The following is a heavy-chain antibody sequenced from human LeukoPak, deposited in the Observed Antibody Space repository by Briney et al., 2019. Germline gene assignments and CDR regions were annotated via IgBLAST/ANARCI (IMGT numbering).Heavy chain of an antibody. Sequence: PGGSLRLSCAASGFTFSDYYMAWIRQAPGKGLKWIGSIYYSGSTYYNPSLKSRVTISVDTSKNQFSLKLSSVTAADTAVYYCALIRGTTATPYYYYGMDVWGQGTTVTVSS. CDR3: ALIRGTTATPYYYYGMDV. CDR1: GFTFSDYY. J-gene: IGHJ6*02. CDR2: IYYSGST. V-gene: IGHV4-38-2*01. D-gene: IGHD2-15*01.